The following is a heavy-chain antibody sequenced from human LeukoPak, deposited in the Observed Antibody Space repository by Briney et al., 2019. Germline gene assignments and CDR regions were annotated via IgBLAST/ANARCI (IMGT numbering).Heavy chain of an antibody. J-gene: IGHJ4*02. CDR1: GFSFSTYW. CDR3: VRDFSGAVDS. V-gene: IGHV3-74*01. CDR2: INEDGTTI. Sequence: GGSLRLSCAASGFSFSTYWMHWVRQVPGRGLVWVSRINEDGTTITYADSVKGRFTISRDDAKNTLHLQMNSLRADDTAIYYCVRDFSGAVDSWGQGTLVTVSS. D-gene: IGHD1-26*01.